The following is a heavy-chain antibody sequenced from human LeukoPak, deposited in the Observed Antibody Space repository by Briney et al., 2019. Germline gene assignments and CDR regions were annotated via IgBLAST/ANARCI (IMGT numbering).Heavy chain of an antibody. D-gene: IGHD3-22*01. Sequence: PSQTLSLTCAVSGVSISRGGYAWGWIRQPPGKGLEGIGYIYHSGSTYYNPSLKSRVTISVDRSKNQFSLKLGSVTAADTAVYYCARGGNYYDSSGYSDVPYYFDYWGQGTLVTVSS. CDR1: GVSISRGGYA. CDR2: IYHSGST. J-gene: IGHJ4*02. CDR3: ARGGNYYDSSGYSDVPYYFDY. V-gene: IGHV4-30-2*01.